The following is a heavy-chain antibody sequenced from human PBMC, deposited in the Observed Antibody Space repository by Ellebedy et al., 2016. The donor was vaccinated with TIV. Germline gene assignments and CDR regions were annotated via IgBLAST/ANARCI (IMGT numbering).Heavy chain of an antibody. V-gene: IGHV3-23*01. CDR1: GFTFSSYA. Sequence: GESLKISCAASGFTFSSYAMSWVRQAPGKGLEWVSDIGGRDGSTYYADSVKGRFTISRDNSKNTLYLQMSSLRAEDTAVYFCARSASDSSSYWYHYHGLDVWGQGTTVTVSS. D-gene: IGHD6-6*01. CDR2: IGGRDGST. J-gene: IGHJ6*02. CDR3: ARSASDSSSYWYHYHGLDV.